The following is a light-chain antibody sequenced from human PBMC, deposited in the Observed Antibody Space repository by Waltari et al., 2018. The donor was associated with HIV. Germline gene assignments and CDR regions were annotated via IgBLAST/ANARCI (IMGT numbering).Light chain of an antibody. CDR2: LGT. V-gene: IGKV2-28*01. CDR3: MQVLEAPLT. J-gene: IGKJ4*01. CDR1: QALLKSNGYMY. Sequence: DIVMTQSPVSLPVTPGEPASISCRSSQALLKSNGYMYLDWYLQKPGQSPQLLIYLGTNRASGVPDRFSASGSATDVTLKISRVEAEDVGVYYCMQVLEAPLTFGEGTKVEIK.